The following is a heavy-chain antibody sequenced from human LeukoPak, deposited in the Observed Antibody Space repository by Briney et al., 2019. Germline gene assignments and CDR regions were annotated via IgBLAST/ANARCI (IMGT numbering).Heavy chain of an antibody. CDR3: TTSLDYYYYYMDV. CDR2: FKSKTDGGTT. D-gene: IGHD1-1*01. CDR1: GFTFSNAW. Sequence: GGSLRLSCAASGFTFSNAWMGWVRQAPGKGLEWVGRFKSKTDGGTTDYAAPVKGRFTISRDDSKNTVYLRINSLKTEDTAVYYCTTSLDYYYYYMDVWGKGTTVTVSS. V-gene: IGHV3-15*01. J-gene: IGHJ6*03.